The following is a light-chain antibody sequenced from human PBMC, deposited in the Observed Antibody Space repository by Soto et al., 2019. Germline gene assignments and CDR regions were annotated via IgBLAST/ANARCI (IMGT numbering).Light chain of an antibody. V-gene: IGKV3D-15*01. CDR2: GIS. J-gene: IGKJ5*01. CDR3: QQYTQWPIT. CDR1: QSVNSN. Sequence: ELVMTQSPATLSVSPGEGATLSCRASQSVNSNYLAWYQQKPGQAPRLLIYGISTRATGIPDRFSASGSGTEFTLTISSLQPEDFAVYYCQQYTQWPITFGQGTRLEMK.